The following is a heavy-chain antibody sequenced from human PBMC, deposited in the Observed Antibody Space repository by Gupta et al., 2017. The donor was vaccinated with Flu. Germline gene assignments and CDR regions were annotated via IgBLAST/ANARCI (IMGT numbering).Heavy chain of an antibody. V-gene: IGHV1-46*01. CDR1: GYTLTSPP. CDR3: ARVKMDSAGWYHFDY. J-gene: IGHJ4*02. D-gene: IGHD6-19*01. Sequence: QLQVVQSGAVVQNPGAPVNNSCKALGYTLTSPPIHRVRQAPVQGVEWMGRIRPSDGRTEYAQKYQERLTVTRDTSASSVYMELSTLSSDDTALYFCARVKMDSAGWYHFDYWGQGTLVTVSS. CDR2: IRPSDGRT.